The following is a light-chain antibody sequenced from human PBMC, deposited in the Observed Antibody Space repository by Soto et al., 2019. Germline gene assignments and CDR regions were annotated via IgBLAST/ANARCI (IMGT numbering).Light chain of an antibody. V-gene: IGKV3-20*01. J-gene: IGKJ1*01. CDR2: GAS. CDR1: QSLRATY. Sequence: VLTQSPDTLSLSPGDLATLSCGASQSLRATYVAWYQQRPGQPPRLRTYGASFRGTAIAARFSGRGSGTDFTLSISRLEPEDFAVYYCQQYVTSPRTFGQGTKVDIK. CDR3: QQYVTSPRT.